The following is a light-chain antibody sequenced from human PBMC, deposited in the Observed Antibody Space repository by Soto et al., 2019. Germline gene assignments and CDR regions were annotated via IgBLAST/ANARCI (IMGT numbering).Light chain of an antibody. Sequence: EIVLTQSPGTLSLSPGERATLSCRASQSVSSNFLAWYQEKPGQAPRLLIYGASNRATGIPDRFSGSGSGTDFTLTISRLEPEDFAVYYCRQYGRSPLTFGGGTKVDNK. V-gene: IGKV3-20*01. CDR3: RQYGRSPLT. J-gene: IGKJ4*01. CDR2: GAS. CDR1: QSVSSNF.